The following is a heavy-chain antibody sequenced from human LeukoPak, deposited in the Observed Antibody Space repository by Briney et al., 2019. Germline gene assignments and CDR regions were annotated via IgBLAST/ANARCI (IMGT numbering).Heavy chain of an antibody. CDR3: ARDSRQLVRGRDY. CDR2: IIPILGIA. Sequence: SVKVSCKASGYTFTDYYIHWVRQAPGQGLEWMGRIIPILGIANYAQKFQGRVTITADKSTSTAYMELSSLRSEDTAVYYCARDSRQLVRGRDYWGQGTLVTVSS. J-gene: IGHJ4*02. CDR1: GYTFTDYY. D-gene: IGHD6-6*01. V-gene: IGHV1-69*04.